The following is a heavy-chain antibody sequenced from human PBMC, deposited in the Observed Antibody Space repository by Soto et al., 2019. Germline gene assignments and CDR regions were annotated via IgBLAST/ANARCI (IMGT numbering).Heavy chain of an antibody. Sequence: QVQLVQSGAEVKKPGASVKGSCKASGYTFTSYAMHWVRQAPGQRLEWMGWINAGNGNTKYSQKFQGRVTITRDTSASTAYMELSSLRSEDTAVYYCARDPPIYDFWSGNFDYWGQGTLVTVSS. V-gene: IGHV1-3*01. J-gene: IGHJ4*02. CDR3: ARDPPIYDFWSGNFDY. D-gene: IGHD3-3*01. CDR1: GYTFTSYA. CDR2: INAGNGNT.